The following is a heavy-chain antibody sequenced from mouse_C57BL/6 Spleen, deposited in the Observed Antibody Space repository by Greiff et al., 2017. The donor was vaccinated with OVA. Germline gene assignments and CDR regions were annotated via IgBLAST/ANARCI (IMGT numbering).Heavy chain of an antibody. D-gene: IGHD2-5*01. CDR1: GYTFTSYD. J-gene: IGHJ3*01. CDR3: ASPSYYSNYVWFAY. CDR2: IYPRDGST. Sequence: VKLMESGPELVKPGASVKLSCKASGYTFTSYDINWVKQRPGQGLEWIGWIYPRDGSTKYNEKFKGKATLTVDTSSSTAYMELHSLTSEDSAVYFCASPSYYSNYVWFAYWGQGTLVTVSA. V-gene: IGHV1-85*01.